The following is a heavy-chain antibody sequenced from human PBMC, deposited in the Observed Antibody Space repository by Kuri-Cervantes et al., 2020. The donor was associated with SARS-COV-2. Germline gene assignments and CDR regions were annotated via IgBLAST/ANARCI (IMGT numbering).Heavy chain of an antibody. Sequence: LRLSCTVSGGSISSGDYYWSWIRQPPGKGLEWIGYIYYSGSTYYNPSLKSRVSISVDTSRNPFSLKVSSVTAADTAVYSCARQHLGYYMDVWGKGTTVTVSS. CDR2: IYYSGST. CDR1: GGSISSGDYY. CDR3: ARQHLGYYMDV. V-gene: IGHV4-30-4*08. J-gene: IGHJ6*03. D-gene: IGHD6-13*01.